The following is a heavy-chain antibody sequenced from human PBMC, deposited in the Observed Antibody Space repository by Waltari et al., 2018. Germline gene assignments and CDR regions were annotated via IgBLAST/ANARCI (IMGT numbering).Heavy chain of an antibody. J-gene: IGHJ4*02. CDR2: INAGNGNT. V-gene: IGHV1-3*03. CDR3: ARAPLHWNYRYKFDY. CDR1: GYTFTSYA. D-gene: IGHD1-7*01. Sequence: QVQLVQSGAEVKKPGASVKVSCKASGYTFTSYAMHWVRQAPGHRLEGMGGINAGNGNTKYSQEFQGRVPITRDTSASTAYMELSRLRSEVMAVYYCARAPLHWNYRYKFDYWGQGTLVTVSS.